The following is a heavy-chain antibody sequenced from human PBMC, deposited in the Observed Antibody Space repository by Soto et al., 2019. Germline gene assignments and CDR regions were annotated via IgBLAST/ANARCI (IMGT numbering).Heavy chain of an antibody. CDR2: ISGSGGST. Sequence: GGSLRLSCAASGFTFSSYAMSWVRQAPGKGLEWVSAISGSGGSTYYADSVKGRFTISRDNSKNTLYLQMNSLRAEDTAVYYCAKPLYSGSLTPNFDYWGQGTLVTVSS. V-gene: IGHV3-23*01. J-gene: IGHJ4*02. D-gene: IGHD1-26*01. CDR1: GFTFSSYA. CDR3: AKPLYSGSLTPNFDY.